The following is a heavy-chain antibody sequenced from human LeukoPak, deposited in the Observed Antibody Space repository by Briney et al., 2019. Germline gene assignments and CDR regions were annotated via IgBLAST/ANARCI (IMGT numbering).Heavy chain of an antibody. D-gene: IGHD3-10*01. CDR2: INPNSGGT. CDR1: GYTFTGYY. Sequence: SVKVSCKASGYTFTGYYMNWVRQAPGQGLEWMGWINPNSGGTNYAQKFQGWVTMTRDTSISTAYMELSRLRSDDTAVYYCARLNYGSVSYDFWGQGTLVTVSS. CDR3: ARLNYGSVSYDF. J-gene: IGHJ4*02. V-gene: IGHV1-2*04.